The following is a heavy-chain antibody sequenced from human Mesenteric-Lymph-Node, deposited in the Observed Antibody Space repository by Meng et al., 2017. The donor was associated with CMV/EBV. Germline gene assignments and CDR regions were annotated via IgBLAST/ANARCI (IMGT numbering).Heavy chain of an antibody. J-gene: IGHJ6*02. CDR1: GYTFTSYY. D-gene: IGHD1-7*01. Sequence: ASVKVSCKASGYTFTSYYMHWVRQAPGQGLEWMGIINPSGGSTSYAQKFQGRVTMTRDTSTSTVYMELNSLRSEDTAVYYCARDRLELRDYYYYGMDVWGQGTTVTVSS. V-gene: IGHV1-46*01. CDR2: INPSGGST. CDR3: ARDRLELRDYYYYGMDV.